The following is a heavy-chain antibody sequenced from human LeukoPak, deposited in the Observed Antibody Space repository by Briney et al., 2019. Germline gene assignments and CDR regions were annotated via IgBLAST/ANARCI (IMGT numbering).Heavy chain of an antibody. V-gene: IGHV3-23*01. D-gene: IGHD4-23*01. J-gene: IGHJ4*02. Sequence: GGSLRLSCAASGFTFSSYAMSWVRQAPGKGLEWVSAISGSGGSTYYADSVKGRFTISRDNSKNTLYLQMNSLRAEDTAVYYCARGYGGNFYYFDYWGQGTLVTVSS. CDR3: ARGYGGNFYYFDY. CDR1: GFTFSSYA. CDR2: ISGSGGST.